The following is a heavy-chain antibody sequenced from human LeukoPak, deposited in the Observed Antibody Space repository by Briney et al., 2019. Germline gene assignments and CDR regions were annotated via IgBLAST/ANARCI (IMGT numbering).Heavy chain of an antibody. D-gene: IGHD4-17*01. CDR1: GFTSSSYG. Sequence: GGSLRLSCAASGFTSSSYGMHWVRQAPGKGLEWVAVISYDGSNKYYADSVKGRFTISRDNSKNTLYLQMNSLRAEDTAVYYCAKLGTYGDYVFDYWGQGTLVTVSS. J-gene: IGHJ4*02. CDR2: ISYDGSNK. CDR3: AKLGTYGDYVFDY. V-gene: IGHV3-30*18.